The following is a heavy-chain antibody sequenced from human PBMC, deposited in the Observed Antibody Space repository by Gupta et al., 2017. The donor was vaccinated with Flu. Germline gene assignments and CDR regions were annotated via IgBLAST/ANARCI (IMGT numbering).Heavy chain of an antibody. D-gene: IGHD5-18*01. Sequence: EVQLLESGGGLVQPGGSLRLSCAASGFTFSNYAMHWVRQAPGKGLEWVSAISHSGKTFYADSVKGRFTISRDNSMNTLFLEMNSVRAEDTAVYYCAKIMAAMREYYHYVLDVWGQGTTVTVSS. V-gene: IGHV3-23*01. J-gene: IGHJ6*02. CDR3: AKIMAAMREYYHYVLDV. CDR1: GFTFSNYA. CDR2: ISHSGKT.